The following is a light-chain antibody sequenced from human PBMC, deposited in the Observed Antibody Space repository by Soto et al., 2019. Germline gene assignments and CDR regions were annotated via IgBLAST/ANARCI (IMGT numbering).Light chain of an antibody. Sequence: DIQMTQSPSSLSASVGGRVTITCRASQSISNYLNWYQQKPGKAPKLLIYAASSLQSGVPSRFSGSGSGTEFTLTISSLQPEDFATYFCQQSYSTPWTFGQGTKVEI. CDR2: AAS. J-gene: IGKJ1*01. CDR1: QSISNY. CDR3: QQSYSTPWT. V-gene: IGKV1-39*01.